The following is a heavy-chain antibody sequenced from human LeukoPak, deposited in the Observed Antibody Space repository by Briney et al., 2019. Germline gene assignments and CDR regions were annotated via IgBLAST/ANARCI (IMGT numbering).Heavy chain of an antibody. Sequence: PGGSLRLSCAASGFTFSNYDMHWARQTIGKGLEWVSIIGFAGDTYYPGSVRGRFTISRENAKNSLYLQMNSLRVEDTALYFCARGADAAYDYWGQGTLVTVSS. CDR3: ARGADAAYDY. CDR1: GFTFSNYD. V-gene: IGHV3-13*04. J-gene: IGHJ4*02. D-gene: IGHD1-26*01. CDR2: IGFAGDT.